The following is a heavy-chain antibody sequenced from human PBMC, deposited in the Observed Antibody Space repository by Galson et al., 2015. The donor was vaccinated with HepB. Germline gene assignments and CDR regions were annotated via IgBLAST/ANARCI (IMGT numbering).Heavy chain of an antibody. Sequence: SLRLSCAASGFTFSSYAMHWVRQAPGKGLEYVSAISSNGGSTYYADSVKGRFTISRDNSKNTLYLQMSSLRAEDTAVYYCVKDEQWFGESSMGLHFDYWGQGTLVTVSS. V-gene: IGHV3-64D*06. CDR1: GFTFSSYA. CDR3: VKDEQWFGESSMGLHFDY. D-gene: IGHD3-10*01. J-gene: IGHJ4*02. CDR2: ISSNGGST.